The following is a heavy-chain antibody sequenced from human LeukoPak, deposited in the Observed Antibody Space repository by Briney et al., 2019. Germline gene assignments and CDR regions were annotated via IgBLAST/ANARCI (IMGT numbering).Heavy chain of an antibody. V-gene: IGHV3-72*01. Sequence: SGGSLRLSCAASGFTLSDHYMDWVRQAPGKGLEWVGRTTNKANSYTTEYAASVKGRFTISRDDSKNSLYLQMNSLKTEDTAVYYCARRVMASFDYWGQGILVTVSS. D-gene: IGHD2-8*01. CDR1: GFTLSDHY. CDR2: TTNKANSYTT. J-gene: IGHJ4*02. CDR3: ARRVMASFDY.